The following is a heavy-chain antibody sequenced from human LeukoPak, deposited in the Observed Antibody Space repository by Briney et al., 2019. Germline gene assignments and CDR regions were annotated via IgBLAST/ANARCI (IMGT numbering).Heavy chain of an antibody. CDR2: ISSSGSTI. CDR1: GFTFSSYE. D-gene: IGHD3-10*01. Sequence: GGSLRLSCAASGFTFSSYEMNWVRQAPGKGLEWVSYISSSGSTIYYADSVKGRFTISRDNAKNSLYLQMNSLRAEDTAVYYCARASGSGTDFDYWGQGTLVTVSS. J-gene: IGHJ4*02. V-gene: IGHV3-48*03. CDR3: ARASGSGTDFDY.